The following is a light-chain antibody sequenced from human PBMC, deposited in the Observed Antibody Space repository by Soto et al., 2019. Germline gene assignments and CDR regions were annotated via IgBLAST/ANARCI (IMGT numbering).Light chain of an antibody. CDR1: QSISRIY. Sequence: EIVLTQSPGTLSLSPGERATLSCRASQSISRIYLAWYQQKPGQAPRLLIYDASTRATGVPARFSGSGSGTDFTLTISSLQSEDFAVYYCQHYNYWPYTFGQGTKVDIK. V-gene: IGKV3-15*01. CDR3: QHYNYWPYT. CDR2: DAS. J-gene: IGKJ2*01.